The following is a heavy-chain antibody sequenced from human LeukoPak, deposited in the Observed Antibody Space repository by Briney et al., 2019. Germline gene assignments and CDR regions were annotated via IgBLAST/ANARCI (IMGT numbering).Heavy chain of an antibody. CDR2: IYYSGST. Sequence: SETLSLTCTVSGGSISSYYWSWIRQPPGKGLEWIGYIYYSGSTNYNPSLKSRVTISVDTSKNQFSLKLSSVTAADTAVYYCARDYGVNNWFDPWGRGTLVTVSS. V-gene: IGHV4-59*01. J-gene: IGHJ5*02. D-gene: IGHD4-17*01. CDR1: GGSISSYY. CDR3: ARDYGVNNWFDP.